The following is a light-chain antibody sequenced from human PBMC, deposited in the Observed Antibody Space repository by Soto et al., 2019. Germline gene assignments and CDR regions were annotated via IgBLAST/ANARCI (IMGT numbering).Light chain of an antibody. CDR1: QSVTTY. Sequence: EIVLTQSPGTLSLSPGERATLSCRASQSVTTYLAWYQQKPGQAPRLLIYGASNRATGIPARFSGSGSGTDFTLTIDSLEPEDFAVYYCQQRMDWPITFGQGTRLEI. CDR3: QQRMDWPIT. V-gene: IGKV3-11*01. J-gene: IGKJ5*01. CDR2: GAS.